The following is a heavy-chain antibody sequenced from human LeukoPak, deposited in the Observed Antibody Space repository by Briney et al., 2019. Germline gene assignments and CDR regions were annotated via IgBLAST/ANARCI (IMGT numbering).Heavy chain of an antibody. J-gene: IGHJ5*02. D-gene: IGHD3-10*01. Sequence: KPSETPSLTCAVYGGSFSGYYWSWIRQPPGKGLEWIGEINHSGSTNYNPSLKSRVTISVDTSKNQFSLKLSSVTAADTAVYYCARERFGGPYFDPWGQGTLVTVSS. CDR2: INHSGST. CDR1: GGSFSGYY. CDR3: ARERFGGPYFDP. V-gene: IGHV4-34*01.